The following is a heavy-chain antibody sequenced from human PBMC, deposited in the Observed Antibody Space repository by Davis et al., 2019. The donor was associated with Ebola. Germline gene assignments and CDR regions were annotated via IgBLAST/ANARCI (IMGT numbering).Heavy chain of an antibody. CDR2: ISSSGSTI. D-gene: IGHD3-10*01. CDR3: ARDIWFGDPGTFDY. V-gene: IGHV3-11*01. J-gene: IGHJ4*02. Sequence: GESLKISCAASGFSFSDYYMSWVRQAPGKGLEWVSHISSSGSTIFNADSVKGRFIISRDNAKNSLYLQMNSLRGEDTAVYYCARDIWFGDPGTFDYWGQGTLVTVSS. CDR1: GFSFSDYY.